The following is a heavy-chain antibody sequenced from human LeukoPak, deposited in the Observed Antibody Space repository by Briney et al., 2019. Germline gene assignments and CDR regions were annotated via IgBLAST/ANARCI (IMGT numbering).Heavy chain of an antibody. CDR1: GGSMSRHY. CDR2: IYHSGET. Sequence: SQTLSLTCTVSGGSMSRHYWTWIRQSPGKGLEWIGYIYHSGETNFDPSLRSRVTISIDRTMSQFSLSLSSVTAADTAVYYCASSYGDFIDYWGHGTLVTVSS. D-gene: IGHD4-17*01. V-gene: IGHV4-59*11. J-gene: IGHJ4*01. CDR3: ASSYGDFIDY.